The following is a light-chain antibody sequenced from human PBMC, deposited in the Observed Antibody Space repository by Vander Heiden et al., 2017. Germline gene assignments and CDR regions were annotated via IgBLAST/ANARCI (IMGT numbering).Light chain of an antibody. Sequence: AIQLTHAPSSLSASVGDRLTITCRSSQGISSALAWYQQKPGKAPKILIYDDSTLEAGVSSRFSGSGSGTYFPLTNSSLQPDDFETYYCQQFNSYPLTFGGGTNVAIK. V-gene: IGKV1-13*02. CDR2: DDS. CDR1: QGISSA. J-gene: IGKJ4*01. CDR3: QQFNSYPLT.